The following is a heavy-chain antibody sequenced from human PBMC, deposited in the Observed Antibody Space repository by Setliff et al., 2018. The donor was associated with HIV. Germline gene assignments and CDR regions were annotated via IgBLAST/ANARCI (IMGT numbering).Heavy chain of an antibody. CDR3: ARDNGRYFDRGWFDP. J-gene: IGHJ5*02. V-gene: IGHV3-30*02. D-gene: IGHD3-9*01. Sequence: PGGSLRLSCAASGFTFTSHGMHWVRQAPGKGLEWVSFIRYDGNNKYYADSVKGRFTISRDNAENSLYLQMNSLRAEDTAVYYCARDNGRYFDRGWFDPWGQGALVTVSS. CDR1: GFTFTSHG. CDR2: IRYDGNNK.